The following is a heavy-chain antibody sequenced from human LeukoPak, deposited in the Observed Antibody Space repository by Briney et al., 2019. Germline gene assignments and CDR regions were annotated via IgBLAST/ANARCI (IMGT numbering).Heavy chain of an antibody. CDR2: IKQDGSEK. CDR1: GFTFSSYW. Sequence: GGSLRLSCAASGFTFSSYWMSWVRQAPGKGLEWVANIKQDGSEKYYVDSVKGRFTISRDNAKNSLYLQMNSLRAEDTAVYYCARTRYGSGSSLRHWGQGTLVTVSS. D-gene: IGHD3-10*01. CDR3: ARTRYGSGSSLRH. J-gene: IGHJ4*02. V-gene: IGHV3-7*01.